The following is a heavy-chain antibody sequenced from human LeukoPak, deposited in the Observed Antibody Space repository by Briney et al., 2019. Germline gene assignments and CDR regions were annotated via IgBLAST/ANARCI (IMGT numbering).Heavy chain of an antibody. CDR1: GGSISSSSYY. V-gene: IGHV4-39*01. J-gene: IGHJ6*03. CDR3: ARSVIFGVVIIDYYYMDV. Sequence: SETLSLTCTVSGGSISSSSYYWGWIRQPPGKGLERIGSIYYSGSTYYNPSLKSRVTISVDTSKNQFSLKLSSVTAADTAVYYCARSVIFGVVIIDYYYMDVWGKGTTVTVSS. D-gene: IGHD3-3*01. CDR2: IYYSGST.